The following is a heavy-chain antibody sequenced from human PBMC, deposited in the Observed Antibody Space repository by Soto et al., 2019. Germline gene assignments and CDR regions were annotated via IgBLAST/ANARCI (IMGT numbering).Heavy chain of an antibody. CDR3: ARDPVSPDYDFWSGSSSYYYYYGMDV. D-gene: IGHD3-3*01. J-gene: IGHJ6*02. CDR1: GGTFSSYA. CDR2: IIPIFGTA. V-gene: IGHV1-69*06. Sequence: SVKVSCKASGGTFSSYAISWVRQAPGQGLEWMGGIIPIFGTANYAQKFQGRVTITADKSTSTAYMELSSLRSEDTAVYYCARDPVSPDYDFWSGSSSYYYYYGMDVWGQGTTVTVSS.